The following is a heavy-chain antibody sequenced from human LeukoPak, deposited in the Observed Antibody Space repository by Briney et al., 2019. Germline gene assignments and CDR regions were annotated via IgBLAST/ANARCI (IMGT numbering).Heavy chain of an antibody. D-gene: IGHD3-9*01. Sequence: PGGSLRLSCAASGFTFSSFSMNWVRQAPGKGLEWVSYISSSSSTIYYADSVKGRFTISRDNAKSSLYLQMNSLRAEDTAVYYCAREPYDILTGYYSAGPAWGQGTLVTVSS. CDR1: GFTFSSFS. CDR2: ISSSSSTI. V-gene: IGHV3-48*04. J-gene: IGHJ5*02. CDR3: AREPYDILTGYYSAGPA.